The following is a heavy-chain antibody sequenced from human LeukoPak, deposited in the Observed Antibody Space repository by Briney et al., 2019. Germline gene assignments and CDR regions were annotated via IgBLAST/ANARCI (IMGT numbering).Heavy chain of an antibody. D-gene: IGHD1-26*01. CDR1: GGSISSYY. Sequence: SETLSLTCTVSGGSISSYYWSWIRQPAGKGLEWIGRIYTSGSTNYNPSLKSRVTMSVDTSKNQFSLKLSSVTAADTAVYYCARARWEWHAYYYYYYMDVWGKGTTVTISS. V-gene: IGHV4-4*07. CDR3: ARARWEWHAYYYYYYMDV. CDR2: IYTSGST. J-gene: IGHJ6*03.